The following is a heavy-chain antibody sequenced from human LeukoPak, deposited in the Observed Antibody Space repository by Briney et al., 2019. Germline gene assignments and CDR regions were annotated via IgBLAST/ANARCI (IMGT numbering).Heavy chain of an antibody. CDR3: ARSLRGYSGLGV. V-gene: IGHV4-4*07. CDR1: GGSISSYY. Sequence: SETLSLTCTVSGGSISSYYWSWIRQPAGKGLEWIGRIYTSGSTNYNPSLKSRVTISLDTSKSQFSLNLTSVTAADTAVYYCARSLRGYSGLGVWGKGTTVTISS. J-gene: IGHJ6*04. D-gene: IGHD5-12*01. CDR2: IYTSGST.